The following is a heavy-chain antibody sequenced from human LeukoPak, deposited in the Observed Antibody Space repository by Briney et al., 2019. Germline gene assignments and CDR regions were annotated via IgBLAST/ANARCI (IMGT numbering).Heavy chain of an antibody. J-gene: IGHJ4*02. Sequence: GGSLRLSCAASGFTFSSYWMNWGRQAPGKGLEWVADIKPDGGETYYVDSVKGRFTISRDNAKSSLYLQMNSLRAEDTAVYYCASDYNLGQGTLVTVSS. CDR3: ASDYN. V-gene: IGHV3-7*01. CDR2: IKPDGGET. CDR1: GFTFSSYW.